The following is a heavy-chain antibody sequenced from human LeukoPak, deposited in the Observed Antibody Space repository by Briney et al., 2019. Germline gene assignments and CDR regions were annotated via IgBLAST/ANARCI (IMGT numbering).Heavy chain of an antibody. CDR2: IWYDGSNK. Sequence: GGSLRLSCAASGFTSSSYGMHWVRQAPGKGLEWVAVIWYDGSNKYYADSVKGRFTISRDNSKNTLYLQMNSLRAEDTAVYYYARSPRVRGVIITGDAFDIWGQGTMVTVSS. J-gene: IGHJ3*02. CDR3: ARSPRVRGVIITGDAFDI. D-gene: IGHD3-10*01. V-gene: IGHV3-33*01. CDR1: GFTSSSYG.